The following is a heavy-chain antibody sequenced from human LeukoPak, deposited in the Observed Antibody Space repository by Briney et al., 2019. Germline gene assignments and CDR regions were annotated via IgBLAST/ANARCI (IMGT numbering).Heavy chain of an antibody. CDR3: ARLTGTWFDP. CDR2: IYTSGST. CDR1: GGSISSGSYY. V-gene: IGHV4-61*02. D-gene: IGHD3-10*01. J-gene: IGHJ5*02. Sequence: PSETLSLTCTVSGGSISSGSYYWSWIRQPAGKGLEWIGCIYTSGSTNYNPSLKSRVTISVDTSKNQFSLKLSSVTAADTAVYYCARLTGTWFDPWGQGTLVTVSS.